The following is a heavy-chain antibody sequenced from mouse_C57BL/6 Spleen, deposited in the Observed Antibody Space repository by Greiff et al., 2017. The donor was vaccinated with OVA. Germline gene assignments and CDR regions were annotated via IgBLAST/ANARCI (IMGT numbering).Heavy chain of an antibody. Sequence: QVQLQQPGAELVRPGSSVKLSCKASGYTFTSYWMHWVKQRPIQGLEWIGNIDPSDSETHYNQKFKDKATLTVDKSSSTAYMQLSSLTSEDSAVYYCARERVYYGSSRGYFDVWGTGTTVTVSS. CDR3: ARERVYYGSSRGYFDV. CDR2: IDPSDSET. D-gene: IGHD1-1*01. J-gene: IGHJ1*03. CDR1: GYTFTSYW. V-gene: IGHV1-52*01.